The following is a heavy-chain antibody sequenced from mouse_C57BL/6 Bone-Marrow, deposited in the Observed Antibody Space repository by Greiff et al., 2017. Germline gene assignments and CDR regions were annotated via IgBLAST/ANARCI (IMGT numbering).Heavy chain of an antibody. CDR1: GYTFTSYW. Sequence: QVQLQQPGAELVKPGASVKLSCKASGYTFTSYWMHWVKQRPGQGLEWIGMIHPNSGSTNYNEKFKSKATLTVDKSSSTAYMQLSSLTSEDSAVYYCARSGGYYPAWFAYWGQETLVTVSA. V-gene: IGHV1-64*01. CDR3: ARSGGYYPAWFAY. D-gene: IGHD2-3*01. CDR2: IHPNSGST. J-gene: IGHJ3*01.